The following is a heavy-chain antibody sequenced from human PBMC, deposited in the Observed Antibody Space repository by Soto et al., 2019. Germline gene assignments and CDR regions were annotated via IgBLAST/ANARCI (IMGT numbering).Heavy chain of an antibody. CDR1: GYTFTSYD. Sequence: ASVKVSCKASGYTFTSYDINWLLQATGQGLEWMGWMSPNSGNTGYAQKFQGRVTMTRNTSISTAYMELSSLRSEDTAVYYCARGITIFGVVPGWGQGTLVTVSS. J-gene: IGHJ4*02. CDR2: MSPNSGNT. V-gene: IGHV1-8*01. CDR3: ARGITIFGVVPG. D-gene: IGHD3-3*01.